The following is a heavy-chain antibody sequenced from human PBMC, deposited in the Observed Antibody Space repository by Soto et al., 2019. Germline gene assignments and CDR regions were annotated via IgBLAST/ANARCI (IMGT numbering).Heavy chain of an antibody. D-gene: IGHD3-22*01. CDR1: GYTFTSYY. J-gene: IGHJ3*02. Sequence: AAVKVSCKASGYTFTSYYMHGVRQAPGQGLDWKGIINPSGGSTSYATKFQSRVIMTRDRARSTLYKCMSSVKSEAMAVFCAARGGGSDSSGYPLGAFDIWGKGTRVTVSS. V-gene: IGHV1-46*01. CDR2: INPSGGST. CDR3: ARGGGSDSSGYPLGAFDI.